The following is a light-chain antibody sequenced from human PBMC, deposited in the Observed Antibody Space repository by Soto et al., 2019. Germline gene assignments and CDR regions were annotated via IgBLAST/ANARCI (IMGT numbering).Light chain of an antibody. Sequence: ENVLTQSPATLSLSPGEGATLSCRASQSINTYLAWYQQKPGQAPRLLIYDASKRATGIPARFSGSGSGTNFTLTITSLEPEDFAVYSCQQRSDWPITFGQGTRLEI. V-gene: IGKV3-11*01. CDR3: QQRSDWPIT. J-gene: IGKJ5*01. CDR2: DAS. CDR1: QSINTY.